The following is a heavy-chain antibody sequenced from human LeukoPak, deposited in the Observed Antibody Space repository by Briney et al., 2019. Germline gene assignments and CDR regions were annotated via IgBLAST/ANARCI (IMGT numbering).Heavy chain of an antibody. J-gene: IGHJ3*02. D-gene: IGHD5-24*01. CDR3: ARWEDGYNSAAFDI. V-gene: IGHV4-59*01. Sequence: PSETLSLTCTVSGGSISSYYWSWIRQPPGKGLEWIGYIYYSGSTNYNPSLKSRVTISVDTSKNQFSLKLSSVTAADTAVYYCARWEDGYNSAAFDIWGQGTMVTVSS. CDR1: GGSISSYY. CDR2: IYYSGST.